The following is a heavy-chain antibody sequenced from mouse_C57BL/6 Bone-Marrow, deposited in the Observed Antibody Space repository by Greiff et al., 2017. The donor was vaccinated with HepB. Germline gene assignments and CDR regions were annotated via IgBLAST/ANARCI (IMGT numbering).Heavy chain of an antibody. V-gene: IGHV1-69*01. CDR2: IDPSDSYT. J-gene: IGHJ3*01. CDR1: GYTFTSYW. D-gene: IGHD1-1*01. CDR3: ARDYYGSSPFAY. Sequence: VKLQQPGAELVMPGASVKLSCKASGYTFTSYWMHWVKQRPGQGLEWIGEIDPSDSYTNYNQKFKGKSTLTVDKSSSTAYMQLSSLTSEDSAVYYCARDYYGSSPFAYWGQGTLVTVSA.